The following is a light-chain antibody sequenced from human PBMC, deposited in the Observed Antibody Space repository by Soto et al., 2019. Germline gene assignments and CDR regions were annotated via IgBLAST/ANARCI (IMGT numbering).Light chain of an antibody. CDR1: QGIGND. Sequence: AIQMTQSPSSLSASVGDRVTIACRASQGIGNDLAWYQQKPGKAPALLIYGASYLQSGVPARFSGSGSGTDFTLTISSLQPEDLATYYCLQDYNLLTFGGGTKVDIK. V-gene: IGKV1-6*01. J-gene: IGKJ4*01. CDR3: LQDYNLLT. CDR2: GAS.